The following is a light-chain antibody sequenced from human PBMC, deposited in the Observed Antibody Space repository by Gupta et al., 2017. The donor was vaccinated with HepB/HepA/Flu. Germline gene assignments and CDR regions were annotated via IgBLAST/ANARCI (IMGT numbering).Light chain of an antibody. CDR2: GAS. CDR3: QQADTSPYT. J-gene: IGKJ2*01. Sequence: IVLTQSLGTLSMSPGEIATLSCRATQSVISNNLAWYPQKPGKAPRLLIYGASTGATGIPDRFSGSGSATDFTLTISTVEPEDFAEYYCQQADTSPYTFGQGTKLEIK. V-gene: IGKV3-20*01. CDR1: QSVISNN.